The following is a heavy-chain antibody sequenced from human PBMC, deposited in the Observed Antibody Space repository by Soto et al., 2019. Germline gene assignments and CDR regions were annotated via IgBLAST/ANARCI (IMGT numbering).Heavy chain of an antibody. D-gene: IGHD5-12*01. CDR2: ISSNGGNT. J-gene: IGHJ4*02. CDR3: ARAVRDGYNWYYFDY. V-gene: IGHV3-64*02. Sequence: GGSLRLSCAASGFTFSSYAMHWVRQAPGKGLEYVSAISSNGGNTYYADSVKGRFTISRDNSKNTLYLQMGSLRAEDMAVYYCARAVRDGYNWYYFDYWGQGTLVTVSS. CDR1: GFTFSSYA.